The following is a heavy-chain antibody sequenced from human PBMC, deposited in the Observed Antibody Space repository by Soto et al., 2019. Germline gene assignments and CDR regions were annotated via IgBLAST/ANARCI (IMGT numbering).Heavy chain of an antibody. CDR3: AKDAVGGSHFDY. V-gene: IGHV3-23*01. Sequence: PGGSLRLSCGSSGFPFATYAMGWVRQAPGKGLEWLSGISRSGGRTYYADSVKGRFTISRDNSKNTLYLQMNSLRAEDTAVYYCAKDAVGGSHFDYWGQGTLVTVSS. CDR1: GFPFATYA. D-gene: IGHD2-15*01. CDR2: ISRSGGRT. J-gene: IGHJ4*02.